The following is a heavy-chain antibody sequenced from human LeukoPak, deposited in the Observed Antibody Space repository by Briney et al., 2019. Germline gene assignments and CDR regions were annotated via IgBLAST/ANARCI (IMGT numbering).Heavy chain of an antibody. Sequence: GGSLRLSCAASGFTFSSYSMNWVRQAPGKGLEWVSSISSISSYIYYADSVKGRFTISRDNAKNSLYLQMNSLRAEDTAVYYCARDDYYDSSGYYFRRGAFDIWGQGTMVTVSS. V-gene: IGHV3-21*01. J-gene: IGHJ3*02. CDR2: ISSISSYI. CDR3: ARDDYYDSSGYYFRRGAFDI. CDR1: GFTFSSYS. D-gene: IGHD3-22*01.